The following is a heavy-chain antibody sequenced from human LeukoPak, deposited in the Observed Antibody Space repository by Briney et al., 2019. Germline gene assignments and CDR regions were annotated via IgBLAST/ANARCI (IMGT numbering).Heavy chain of an antibody. V-gene: IGHV4-39*07. Sequence: PSETLSLTCTVSGGSISSSSYYWGWIRQPPGKGLEWIGSIYYSGSTCYNPSLKSRVTISVDTSKNQFSLKLSSVTAADTAVYYCARLAVLLWFGELLYNWFDPWGQGTLVTVSS. CDR3: ARLAVLLWFGELLYNWFDP. J-gene: IGHJ5*02. CDR2: IYYSGST. CDR1: GGSISSSSYY. D-gene: IGHD3-10*01.